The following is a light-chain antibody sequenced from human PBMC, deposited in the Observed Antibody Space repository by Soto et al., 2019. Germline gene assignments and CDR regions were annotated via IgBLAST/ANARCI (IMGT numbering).Light chain of an antibody. J-gene: IGLJ3*02. V-gene: IGLV2-14*01. CDR1: SSDVGGYNY. CDR2: DVS. CDR3: SSNTSSRV. Sequence: QSALTQPASVSGSPGQSITISCTGTSSDVGGYNYVSWYQQHPGKAPKLMIYDVSNRPSGVSNRFSGSKSGNTASLTISGLQAEEEADYYCSSNTSSRVFGGGTKLTVL.